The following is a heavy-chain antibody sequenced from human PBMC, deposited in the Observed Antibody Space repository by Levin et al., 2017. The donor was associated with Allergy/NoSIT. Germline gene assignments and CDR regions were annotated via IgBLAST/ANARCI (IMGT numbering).Heavy chain of an antibody. CDR3: AKNKKLRYFDWLLLGHNWFDP. CDR1: GFTFSSYA. CDR2: ISGSGGST. D-gene: IGHD3-9*01. J-gene: IGHJ5*02. Sequence: GGSLRLSCAASGFTFSSYAMSWVRQAPGKGLEWVSAISGSGGSTYYADSVKGRFTISRDNSKNTLYLQMNSLRAEDTAVYYCAKNKKLRYFDWLLLGHNWFDPWGQGTLVTVSS. V-gene: IGHV3-23*01.